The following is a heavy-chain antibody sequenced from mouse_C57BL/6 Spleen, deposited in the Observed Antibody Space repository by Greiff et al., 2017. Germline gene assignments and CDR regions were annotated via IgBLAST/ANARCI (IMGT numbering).Heavy chain of an antibody. V-gene: IGHV1-22*01. Sequence: EVQLQESGPELVKPGASVKMSCKASGYTFTDYNMHWVKQSHGKSLEWIGYINPNNGGTSYNQKFKGKATLTVNKSSSTAYMELRSLTSEDSAVYYCARSYDGYYNYFDYWGQGTTLTVSS. J-gene: IGHJ2*01. CDR2: INPNNGGT. CDR3: ARSYDGYYNYFDY. D-gene: IGHD2-3*01. CDR1: GYTFTDYN.